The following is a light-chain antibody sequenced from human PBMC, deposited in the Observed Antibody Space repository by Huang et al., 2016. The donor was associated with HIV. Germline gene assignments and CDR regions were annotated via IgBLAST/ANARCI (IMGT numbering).Light chain of an antibody. CDR2: KAT. Sequence: DIQMTQSPSTLSASLGDRVTITCRASQRISSWLAWYQQKPGKAPKLLIDKATSLESGGPAIFSGSGSGTEYTLTISSVQPDDCATYYCQQYNTYPSFGQGTKVEIK. J-gene: IGKJ1*01. CDR3: QQYNTYPS. CDR1: QRISSW. V-gene: IGKV1-5*03.